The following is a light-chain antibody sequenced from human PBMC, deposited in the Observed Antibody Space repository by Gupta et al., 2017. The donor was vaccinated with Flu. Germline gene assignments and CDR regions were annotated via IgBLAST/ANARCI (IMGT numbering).Light chain of an antibody. V-gene: IGLV3-21*02. J-gene: IGLJ1*01. CDR1: NIGSKS. CDR2: GDS. CDR3: QVWDYSNDHQV. Sequence: SNPCEGNNIGSKSVPWYQQKPGPAPVLVVDGDSGRPSGIPERFSVSNSGNTATLTLSRVEAGDEADYYCQVWDYSNDHQVFGTGTKVTVL.